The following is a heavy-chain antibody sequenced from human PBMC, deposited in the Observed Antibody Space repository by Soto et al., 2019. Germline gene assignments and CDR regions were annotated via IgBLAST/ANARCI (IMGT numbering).Heavy chain of an antibody. CDR3: AWGSRDDAFDI. J-gene: IGHJ3*02. Sequence: SENLSLTCAAYGGSFSGYYWSWIRQPPGKGLEWIGEINHSGSTNYNPSLKSRVTISVDTSKNQFSLKLSSVTAADTAVYYCAWGSRDDAFDIWGQGTMVTVSS. CDR2: INHSGST. CDR1: GGSFSGYY. V-gene: IGHV4-34*01.